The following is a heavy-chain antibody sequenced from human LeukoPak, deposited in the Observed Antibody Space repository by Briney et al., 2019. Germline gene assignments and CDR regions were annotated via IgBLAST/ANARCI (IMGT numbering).Heavy chain of an antibody. D-gene: IGHD1/OR15-1a*01. V-gene: IGHV3-30*09. CDR3: ARFRAATTRFDY. CDR1: GFTFRNYA. CDR2: VSFDGNTT. Sequence: GGSLRLSCAASGFTFRNYAMYWVRQAPGRGLEWGAVVSFDGNTTFYSASVKGRFAISRDNSKNTLYLEMNSLRPEDTAVYYCARFRAATTRFDYWGQGTLVTVSS. J-gene: IGHJ4*02.